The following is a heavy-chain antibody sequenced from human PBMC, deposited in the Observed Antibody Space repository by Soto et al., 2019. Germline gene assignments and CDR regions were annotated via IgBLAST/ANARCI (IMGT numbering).Heavy chain of an antibody. CDR1: GYTFTSYG. CDR2: ISAYNGNT. D-gene: IGHD3-22*01. V-gene: IGHV1-18*01. CDR3: ARGGANYYDSSGYVDY. Sequence: ASVKVSCKASGYTFTSYGISWVRQAPGQGLEWMGWISAYNGNTNYAQKLQGRVTMTTDTSTSTAYMELRSLRPDDTAVYYCARGGANYYDSSGYVDYWGQGTLVTVSS. J-gene: IGHJ4*02.